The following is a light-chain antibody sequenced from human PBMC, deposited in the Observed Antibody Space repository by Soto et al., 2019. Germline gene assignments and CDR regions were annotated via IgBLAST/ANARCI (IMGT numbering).Light chain of an antibody. CDR3: QQYNSYSWT. J-gene: IGKJ1*01. CDR2: KAS. CDR1: QSISSW. V-gene: IGKV1-5*03. Sequence: DIQMTRSPATLWASVGDRVTVTCRASQSISSWLAWYQQKPGKAPKLLIYKASSLASGVPSRFSGSASGTEFTLTISSLQPDDLATYYCQQYNSYSWTCGQGTTV.